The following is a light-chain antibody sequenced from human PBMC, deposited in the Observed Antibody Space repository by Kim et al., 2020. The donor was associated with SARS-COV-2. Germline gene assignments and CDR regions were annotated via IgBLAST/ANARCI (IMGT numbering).Light chain of an antibody. CDR1: QSVGSY. V-gene: IGKV3-11*01. CDR3: QQRSNWPIT. CDR2: DTS. J-gene: IGKJ5*01. Sequence: LSPGERATLSCRASQSVGSYLGLYQQKPGQAPRLLIYDTSNRATGFPARFSGSGSGTDFTLTINSLEPEDFAVYYCQQRSNWPITFGQGTRLEIK.